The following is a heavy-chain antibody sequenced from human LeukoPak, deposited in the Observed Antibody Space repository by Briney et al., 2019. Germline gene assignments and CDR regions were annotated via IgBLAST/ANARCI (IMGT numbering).Heavy chain of an antibody. D-gene: IGHD4-17*01. Sequence: SVKVSCKASGGTFSSYAISWVRQAPGQGLEWMGGIIPIFGTANYAQKFQGRVTITTDESTSTAYMELSSLRSEDTAVYYCAAGNSYGAPTDAFDIWGQGTMVTVSS. CDR2: IIPIFGTA. CDR3: AAGNSYGAPTDAFDI. V-gene: IGHV1-69*05. J-gene: IGHJ3*02. CDR1: GGTFSSYA.